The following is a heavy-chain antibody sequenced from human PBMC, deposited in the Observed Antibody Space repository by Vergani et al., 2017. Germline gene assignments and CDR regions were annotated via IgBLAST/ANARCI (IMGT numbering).Heavy chain of an antibody. D-gene: IGHD2-8*01. CDR2: INPSTGDT. Sequence: QVQLVQSGAEVKKPGASVKVSCKASGYTFIGYYIHWVRQAPGQGLEWMGWINPSTGDTNYSQNFQGRVTMTRDTSISTAYMELSSLTSEDMAVYYCVRARRTCTYDHCPRYYYDLWGQGTLVTVSS. J-gene: IGHJ4*02. CDR1: GYTFIGYY. CDR3: VRARRTCTYDHCPRYYYDL. V-gene: IGHV1-2*02.